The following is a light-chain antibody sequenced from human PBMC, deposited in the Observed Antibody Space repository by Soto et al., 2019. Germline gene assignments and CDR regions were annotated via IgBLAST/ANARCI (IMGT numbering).Light chain of an antibody. CDR3: QKSYNPPWT. Sequence: MTQSPASLSVSPGDRVTITCRASQSISNYLNWYQKKPRTAHQLLIYAASSLQSGVPSRLSGSGSETDFTLTISSLQPEDSATYSRQKSYNPPWTFGQGTKVDI. J-gene: IGKJ1*01. CDR1: QSISNY. V-gene: IGKV1-39*01. CDR2: AAS.